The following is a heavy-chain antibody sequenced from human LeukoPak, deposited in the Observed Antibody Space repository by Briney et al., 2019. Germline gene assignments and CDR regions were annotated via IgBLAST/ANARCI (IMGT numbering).Heavy chain of an antibody. CDR3: ARGFGYGDYAVDY. CDR1: GGSISSGGYY. J-gene: IGHJ4*02. V-gene: IGHV4-31*03. D-gene: IGHD4-17*01. Sequence: SETLSLTCTVSGGSISSGGYYWSWIRQYPGKGLEWIGYIYYSGSTYYNPSLKSRVSISVDTSKNQFSLKLSSVTAADTAVYYCARGFGYGDYAVDYWGQGTLVTVSS. CDR2: IYYSGST.